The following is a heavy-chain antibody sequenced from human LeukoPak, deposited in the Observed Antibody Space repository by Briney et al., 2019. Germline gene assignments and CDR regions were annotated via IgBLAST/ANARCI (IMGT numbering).Heavy chain of an antibody. J-gene: IGHJ5*02. CDR2: IRVSSGST. CDR3: AAERYTDGCWLFDP. D-gene: IGHD1-1*01. Sequence: GVSVKVSCKASGFTFSSSTLQGATQAHRQRLEYLGWIRVSSGSTAYAQNLQGRLSITTDMSTNTAYMELNSLTSEDTAVYYCAAERYTDGCWLFDPWGQGTLWTVSS. CDR1: GFTFSSST. V-gene: IGHV1-58*01.